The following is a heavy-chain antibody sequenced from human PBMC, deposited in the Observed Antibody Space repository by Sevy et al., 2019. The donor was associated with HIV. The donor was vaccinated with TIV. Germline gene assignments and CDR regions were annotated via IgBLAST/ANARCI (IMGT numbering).Heavy chain of an antibody. CDR3: ARLLVAGGFDS. D-gene: IGHD2-15*01. CDR2: ISSSGSNT. CDR1: GFTFSSYS. V-gene: IGHV3-21*01. Sequence: GGSLRLSCAASGFTFSSYSMNWVRQAPGKGLEWVSSISSSGSNTYYADSVKGRFTISRDNAKNSLYLQMNSLRAEDTAVYYCARLLVAGGFDSWGQGTLVTVSS. J-gene: IGHJ4*02.